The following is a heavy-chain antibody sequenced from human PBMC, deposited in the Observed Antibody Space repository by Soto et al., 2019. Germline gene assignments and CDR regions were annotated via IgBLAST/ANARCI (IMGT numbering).Heavy chain of an antibody. V-gene: IGHV3-30-3*01. CDR1: GFTFSTSA. CDR2: ISYGGNNK. J-gene: IGHJ4*02. CDR3: AREEFEAGRGHFGY. Sequence: QVQVVESGGGVVQPGGPLRLSCAASGFTFSTSAMHWVRQAPGKGLEWMAMISYGGNNKYYADSVKGRFTISRDISESTLYLQMNSLRTEDTAVYYCAREEFEAGRGHFGYWGQGTLVSVSS. D-gene: IGHD6-13*01.